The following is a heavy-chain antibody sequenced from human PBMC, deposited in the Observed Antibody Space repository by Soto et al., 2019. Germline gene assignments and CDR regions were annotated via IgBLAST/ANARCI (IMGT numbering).Heavy chain of an antibody. CDR2: IWYDGSNK. CDR3: ARGLGTSPFDAFDI. J-gene: IGHJ3*02. Sequence: QEQLVESGGGVVQPGRSLRLSCVASGFTFSSYGMHWVRQAPGKGLEWVAVIWYDGSNKDYADSVKGRCTISRDNSKKTLYLQMNSLRVEDTAVYYCARGLGTSPFDAFDIWGQGTMVTVSS. D-gene: IGHD1-7*01. V-gene: IGHV3-33*01. CDR1: GFTFSSYG.